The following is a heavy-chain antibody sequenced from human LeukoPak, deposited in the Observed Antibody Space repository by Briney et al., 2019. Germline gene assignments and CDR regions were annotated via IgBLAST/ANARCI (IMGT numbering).Heavy chain of an antibody. V-gene: IGHV1-46*01. D-gene: IGHD4-17*01. J-gene: IGHJ4*02. CDR3: ARSPSMGYGDYFDY. Sequence: ASVTVSCKASGYTFTSYYMHWVRQAPGQGLEWMGIINPSGGSTSYAQKFQGRVTMTRDMSTSTAYMELSSLRSEDTAVYYCARSPSMGYGDYFDYWGREPWSPSPQ. CDR1: GYTFTSYY. CDR2: INPSGGST.